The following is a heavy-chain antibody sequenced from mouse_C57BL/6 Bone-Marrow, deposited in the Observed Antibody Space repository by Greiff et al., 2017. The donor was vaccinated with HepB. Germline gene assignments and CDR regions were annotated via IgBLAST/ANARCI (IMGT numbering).Heavy chain of an antibody. CDR2: ISSGGSYT. Sequence: DVKLVESGGDLVKPGGSLKLSCAASGFTFSSYGMSWVRQTPDKRLEWVATISSGGSYTYYPDSVKGRFTISRDNAKNTLYLQMSSLKSEDTAMYYCARHSKLTPFAYWGQGTLVTVSA. J-gene: IGHJ3*01. V-gene: IGHV5-6*02. CDR1: GFTFSSYG. CDR3: ARHSKLTPFAY.